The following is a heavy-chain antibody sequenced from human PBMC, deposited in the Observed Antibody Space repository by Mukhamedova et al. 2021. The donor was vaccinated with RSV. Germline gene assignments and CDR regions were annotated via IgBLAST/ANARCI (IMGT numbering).Heavy chain of an antibody. J-gene: IGHJ5*02. CDR3: ARGGRVPADPGCFDP. V-gene: IGHV3-48*01. Sequence: EWVSYISISSTTIYYADSVKGRFIISRDNAKNSLYLQMNSLRAEDTALYYCARGGRVPADPGCFDPWGQGSLVNVPS. D-gene: IGHD2-2*01. CDR2: ISISSTTI.